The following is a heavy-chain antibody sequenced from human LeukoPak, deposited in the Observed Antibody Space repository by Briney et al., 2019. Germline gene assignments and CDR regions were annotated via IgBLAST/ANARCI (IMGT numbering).Heavy chain of an antibody. J-gene: IGHJ3*02. V-gene: IGHV3-74*01. CDR1: GFTFSSYW. Sequence: PGGSLRLSCAASGFTFSSYWMHWVRQAPGKGLVWVSRINSDGRSTSYADSVKGRFTISRDNSKNTLYLQMNSLRAEDTSVYYCARGIQPPKYYGSGSDTFDIWGQGTMVTVSS. CDR2: INSDGRST. CDR3: ARGIQPPKYYGSGSDTFDI. D-gene: IGHD3-10*01.